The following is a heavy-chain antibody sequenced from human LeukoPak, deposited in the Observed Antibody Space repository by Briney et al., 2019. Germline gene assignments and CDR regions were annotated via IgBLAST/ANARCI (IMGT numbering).Heavy chain of an antibody. Sequence: PSETLSLTCTVSGGSISSYYWSWIRQPPGKGLEWIGYIYYSGSTNYNPSLKSRVTISVDTSKNQFSPKLSSVTAADTAVYYCARHPYSSGKVEWFDPWGQGILVTVSS. CDR1: GGSISSYY. D-gene: IGHD6-19*01. V-gene: IGHV4-59*08. CDR2: IYYSGST. CDR3: ARHPYSSGKVEWFDP. J-gene: IGHJ5*02.